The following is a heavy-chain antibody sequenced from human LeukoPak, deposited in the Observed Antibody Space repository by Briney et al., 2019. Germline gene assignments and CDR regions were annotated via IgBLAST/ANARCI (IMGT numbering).Heavy chain of an antibody. D-gene: IGHD5-12*01. CDR2: INSDGSST. J-gene: IGHJ4*02. CDR1: GFTFSNYW. CDR3: ARGSGGWLIDY. Sequence: PGGSLRLSCAASGFTFSNYWMHWVRQAPGKGLVWVSRINSDGSSTSYADSVKGRFTISRDNAKNTVYLQMNSLRAEDTAVYYCARGSGGWLIDYWGQGTLVTVSS. V-gene: IGHV3-74*01.